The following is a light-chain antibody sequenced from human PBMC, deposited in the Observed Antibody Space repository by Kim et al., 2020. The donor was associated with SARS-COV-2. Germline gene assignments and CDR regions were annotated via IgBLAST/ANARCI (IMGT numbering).Light chain of an antibody. Sequence: EVVMTQSPATLSVSPGERATLSCRASQSVSSNLAWYQQKPGQAPRLLIYAASTRATGIPARFSGSGSGTEFTLTINSLQSEDFAVYYCQQYYNWPQTFGQGTKLEI. J-gene: IGKJ2*01. CDR3: QQYYNWPQT. CDR1: QSVSSN. V-gene: IGKV3-15*01. CDR2: AAS.